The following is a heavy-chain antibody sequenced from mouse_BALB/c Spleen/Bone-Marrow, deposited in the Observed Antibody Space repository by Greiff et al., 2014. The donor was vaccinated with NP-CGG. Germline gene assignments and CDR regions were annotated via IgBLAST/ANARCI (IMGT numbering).Heavy chain of an antibody. J-gene: IGHJ2*01. CDR3: ATYDGYHFDY. CDR2: ISYSGST. Sequence: EVQLKESGPSLVKPSQTLSLTCSVTGDSITSDYWNWIRKFPGNKLEYMGYISYSGSTYYNPSLKSRISITRDTSKNQYYLQLYSVTTEDTATYYCATYDGYHFDYWGQGTTLTVSS. CDR1: GDSITSDY. V-gene: IGHV3-8*02. D-gene: IGHD1-2*01.